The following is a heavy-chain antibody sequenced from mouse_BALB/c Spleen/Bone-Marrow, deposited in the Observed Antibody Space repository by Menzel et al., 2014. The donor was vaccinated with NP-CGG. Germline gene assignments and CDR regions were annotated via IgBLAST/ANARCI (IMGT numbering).Heavy chain of an antibody. CDR2: ISSGGSYT. CDR1: GFTFSSYA. Sequence: EVNVVESGGGLVKPGGSLKLPCAASGFTFSSYAMSWVRQSPEKRLEWVAEISSGGSYTYYPDTVTGRFTISRDNAKNTLYLEMSSLRSEDTAMYYCARDRGYFDYWGQGTTLTVSS. J-gene: IGHJ2*01. V-gene: IGHV5-9-4*01. D-gene: IGHD3-1*01. CDR3: ARDRGYFDY.